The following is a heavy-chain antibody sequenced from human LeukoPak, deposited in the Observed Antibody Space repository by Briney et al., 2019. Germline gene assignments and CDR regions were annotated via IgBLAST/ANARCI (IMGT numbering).Heavy chain of an antibody. CDR3: AKENTIFGVVIIPFDY. CDR1: GFTFSSYA. J-gene: IGHJ4*02. CDR2: ISGSGGST. V-gene: IGHV3-23*01. D-gene: IGHD3-3*01. Sequence: GGSLRLSCAASGFTFSSYATSWVRQAPGKGLEWVSAISGSGGSTYYADSVKGRFTISRDNSKNTLYLQMNSLRAEDTAVYYCAKENTIFGVVIIPFDYWGQGTLVTVSS.